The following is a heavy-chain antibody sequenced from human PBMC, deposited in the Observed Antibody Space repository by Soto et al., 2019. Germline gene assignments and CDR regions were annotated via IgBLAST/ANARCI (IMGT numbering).Heavy chain of an antibody. J-gene: IGHJ4*02. Sequence: PGGSMELACAASGVPLSIYAVGWVRQAQGRGLEWVSGIGGSGGDTFYADSVKGRFTVSRDNAENTLYLQLNSLRVEDSAIYYCARRTWRGRADYWGQGILVTVSS. CDR1: GVPLSIYA. CDR2: IGGSGGDT. CDR3: ARRTWRGRADY. V-gene: IGHV3-23*01. D-gene: IGHD3-3*01.